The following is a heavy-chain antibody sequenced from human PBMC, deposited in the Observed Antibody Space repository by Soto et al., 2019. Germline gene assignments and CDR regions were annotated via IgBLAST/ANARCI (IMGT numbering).Heavy chain of an antibody. CDR2: IYYSGST. J-gene: IGHJ5*01. CDR3: ARLVGNSWLDS. CDR1: GGSISSYY. Sequence: SETLSLTCTVSGGSISSYYWSWIRQPPGKGLEWIGYIYYSGSTNYNPSLKSRVTISVDTSKNQFSLKLSSVTAADTAVYYCARLVGNSWLDSWGQGTPVTVSS. V-gene: IGHV4-59*08. D-gene: IGHD2-15*01.